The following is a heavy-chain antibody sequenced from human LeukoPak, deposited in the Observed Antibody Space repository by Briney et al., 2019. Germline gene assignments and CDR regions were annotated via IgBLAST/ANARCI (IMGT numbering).Heavy chain of an antibody. CDR1: GFTFSVYY. CDR3: ARDLTIFGVVITPYYGMDV. Sequence: GGSLRISCAASGFTFSVYYMSWIRQAPGKRLDWGSYISSIGSTIYYADSVKGRFTISRDNAKNSLYLQMNSLRAEDTAVYYCARDLTIFGVVITPYYGMDVWGQGTTVTVSS. CDR2: ISSIGSTI. J-gene: IGHJ6*02. V-gene: IGHV3-11*01. D-gene: IGHD3-3*01.